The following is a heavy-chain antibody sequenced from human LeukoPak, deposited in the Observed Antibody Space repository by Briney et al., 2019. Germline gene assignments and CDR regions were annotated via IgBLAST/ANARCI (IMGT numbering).Heavy chain of an antibody. Sequence: SETLSLTCTVSGYSISSGYYWGWSRQPPGKGLEWIGSIYHSGSTYYNPSLKGRVTISVDTSKNQFSLKLSSVTAADTAVYYCARGSRSRPKANIVVVPAAMAHYYYYYMDVWGKGTTVTVSS. CDR3: ARGSRSRPKANIVVVPAAMAHYYYYYMDV. J-gene: IGHJ6*03. CDR2: IYHSGST. CDR1: GYSISSGYY. D-gene: IGHD2-2*01. V-gene: IGHV4-38-2*02.